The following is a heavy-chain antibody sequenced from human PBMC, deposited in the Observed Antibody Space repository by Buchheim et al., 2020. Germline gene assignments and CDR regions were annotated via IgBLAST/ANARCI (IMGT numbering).Heavy chain of an antibody. CDR3: ARDQELWQQLPPKGGWFDP. Sequence: QVQLVESGGGVVQPGRSLRLSCAASGFTFSSYAMHWVRQAPGKGLEWVAVISYDGSNKYYADSVKGRFTISRDNSKNTLYLQMNSLRAEDTAVYYCARDQELWQQLPPKGGWFDPWGQGTL. D-gene: IGHD6-13*01. CDR1: GFTFSSYA. V-gene: IGHV3-30-3*01. J-gene: IGHJ5*02. CDR2: ISYDGSNK.